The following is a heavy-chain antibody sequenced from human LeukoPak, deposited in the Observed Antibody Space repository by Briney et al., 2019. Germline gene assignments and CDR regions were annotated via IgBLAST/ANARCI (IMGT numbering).Heavy chain of an antibody. CDR3: ARAGEGGYSFVY. Sequence: PSETLSLTCAVSGGSISRYYWSWIRPPPPKGLDWIGYIYYSGSTKYNPSLKSRVTISVDTSKSQFSLRLSSVTAADTAVYYCARAGEGGYSFVYWGQGTLVTVP. V-gene: IGHV4-59*01. J-gene: IGHJ4*02. CDR1: GGSISRYY. D-gene: IGHD5-12*01. CDR2: IYYSGST.